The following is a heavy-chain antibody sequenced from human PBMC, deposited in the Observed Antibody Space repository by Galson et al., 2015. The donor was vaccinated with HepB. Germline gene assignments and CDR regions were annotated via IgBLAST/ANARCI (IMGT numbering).Heavy chain of an antibody. CDR1: GFTFSSYS. Sequence: SLRLSCAASGFTFSSYSMNWVRQAPGKGLEWVSYISTSSSIIYYAGSVKGRFTISRDNAKKSLYLQMNSLRAEDTAVYFCARDGGDSNFDYWGQGTLVTVSS. V-gene: IGHV3-48*01. J-gene: IGHJ4*02. CDR3: ARDGGDSNFDY. D-gene: IGHD3-16*01. CDR2: ISTSSSII.